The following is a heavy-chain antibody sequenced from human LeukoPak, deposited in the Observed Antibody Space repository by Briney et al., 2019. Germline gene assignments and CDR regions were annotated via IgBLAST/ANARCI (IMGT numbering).Heavy chain of an antibody. Sequence: GGSLRLSCAASGFTFSSYGMHWVRQAPGKGLEWVAVISYDGSNKYYADSVKGRFTISRDNSKNTLYLQMNSLRAEDTAVYYCAKDVLGYYDSSGYLYYFDYWGQGALVTVSS. CDR1: GFTFSSYG. V-gene: IGHV3-30*18. CDR2: ISYDGSNK. J-gene: IGHJ4*02. D-gene: IGHD3-22*01. CDR3: AKDVLGYYDSSGYLYYFDY.